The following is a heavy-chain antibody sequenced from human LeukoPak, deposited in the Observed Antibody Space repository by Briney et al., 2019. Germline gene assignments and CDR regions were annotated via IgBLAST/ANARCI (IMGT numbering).Heavy chain of an antibody. CDR2: IIPIFGTA. CDR3: ARVVRYFDDYYYMDV. CDR1: GGTFSSYA. V-gene: IGHV1-69*13. Sequence: ASVKVSCKASGGTFSSYAISWVRQAPGQGLEWMGGIIPIFGTANYAQKFQGRVMITADESTSTAYMELSSLRSEDTAVYYCARVVRYFDDYYYMDVWGKGTTVTVSS. D-gene: IGHD3-9*01. J-gene: IGHJ6*03.